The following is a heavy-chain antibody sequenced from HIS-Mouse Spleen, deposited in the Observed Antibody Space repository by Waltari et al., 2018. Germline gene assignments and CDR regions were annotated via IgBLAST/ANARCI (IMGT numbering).Heavy chain of an antibody. CDR3: ARDPRWNDGIDY. CDR2: IDYSGST. CDR1: GGSISSSSYY. D-gene: IGHD1-1*01. Sequence: QLQLQESGPGLVKPSETLSLTCTVSGGSISSSSYYWGWIRQPPGKGLEWIGSIDYSGSTQYNPSLTRRVTISVETSKNQVSLKLSSVTAADTAVYYCARDPRWNDGIDYWGQGTLVTVSS. V-gene: IGHV4-39*07. J-gene: IGHJ4*02.